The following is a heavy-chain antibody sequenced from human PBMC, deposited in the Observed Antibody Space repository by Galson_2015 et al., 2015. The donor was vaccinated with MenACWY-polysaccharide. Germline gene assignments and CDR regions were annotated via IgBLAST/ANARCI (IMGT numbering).Heavy chain of an antibody. V-gene: IGHV3-48*02. CDR1: GFTFSSYS. CDR3: VRDFLWTFDI. D-gene: IGHD2-21*01. CDR2: ITSDSGII. J-gene: IGHJ3*02. Sequence: SLRLSCAASGFTFSSYSMNWVRQAPGKGLEYVAYITSDSGIISYADSVKGRFTISRDNAGESLFLQMNSLSDEDTAVYHCVRDFLWTFDIWCQGTMVTVSS.